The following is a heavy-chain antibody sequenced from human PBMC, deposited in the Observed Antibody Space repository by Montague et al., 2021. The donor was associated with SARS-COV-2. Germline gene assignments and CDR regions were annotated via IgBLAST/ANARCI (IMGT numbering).Heavy chain of an antibody. CDR1: GFIFSSYW. J-gene: IGHJ2*01. Sequence: SLRLSCAASGFIFSSYWMSWVRQAPGKGLEWVANIKQDGSEKYYLDSLKGRFTIFRDNAKNSLYLQMNSLRAEDTAVYYCARDRGYYGSGSIGGYFALWGGAGYFDLWGRGTLVTVSS. D-gene: IGHD3-10*01. CDR3: ARDRGYYGSGSIGGYFALWGGAGYFDL. V-gene: IGHV3-7*05. CDR2: IKQDGSEK.